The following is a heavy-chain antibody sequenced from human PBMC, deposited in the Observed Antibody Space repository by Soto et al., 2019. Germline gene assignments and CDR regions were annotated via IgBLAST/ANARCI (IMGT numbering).Heavy chain of an antibody. CDR2: IHYSGATP. CDR1: GYTFTNYY. D-gene: IGHD6-19*01. J-gene: IGHJ3*02. V-gene: IGHV1-2*04. CDR3: ARDESSGWYSNAFDI. Sequence: GASVKVSCKASGYTFTNYYMHWVRQAPGQGLEWMGVIHYSGATPTYAQKFQGWVTMTRDTSISTAYMELSRLRSDDTAVYYCARDESSGWYSNAFDIWGQGTMVTVSS.